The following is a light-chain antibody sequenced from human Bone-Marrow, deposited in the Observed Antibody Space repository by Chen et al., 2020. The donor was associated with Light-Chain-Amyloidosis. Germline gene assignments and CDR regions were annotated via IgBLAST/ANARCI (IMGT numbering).Light chain of an antibody. Sequence: SYELTQPPSVSVSPGQTARITCSGDDLPTKYAYWYQQKPGQAPVLVIHRDTERPSGISERFSGSSSGTTATLTISGVQAEDEADYPCPSADSSGTYEVIFGGGTKLTVL. V-gene: IGLV3-25*03. CDR2: RDT. J-gene: IGLJ2*01. CDR3: PSADSSGTYEVI. CDR1: DLPTKY.